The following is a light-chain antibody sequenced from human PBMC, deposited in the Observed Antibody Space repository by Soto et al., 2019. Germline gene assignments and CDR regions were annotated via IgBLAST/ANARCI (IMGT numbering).Light chain of an antibody. Sequence: ELVLTQSPGTLSLSPGERATLSCRASQSVSNNYLAWYQQKPGQAPRLLIYGASNRATGIPDRFSGSGSGTDFTLTISSLQPEDFATYYCQQSYSTPWTFGQGTKVDIK. V-gene: IGKV3-20*01. J-gene: IGKJ1*01. CDR2: GAS. CDR1: QSVSNNY. CDR3: QQSYSTPWT.